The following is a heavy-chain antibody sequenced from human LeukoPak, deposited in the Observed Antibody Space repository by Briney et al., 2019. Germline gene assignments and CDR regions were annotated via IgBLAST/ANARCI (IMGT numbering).Heavy chain of an antibody. V-gene: IGHV5-10-1*01. Sequence: GESLKFSCKGSGYSFTSYWISWVRQMPGKGLEWMGRINPSDSYTNYSPSFQGHVTISADKSISTAYLQWSSLKASDTAMYYCAKWAFGSWFDPWGQGTLVTVSS. D-gene: IGHD3-10*01. CDR3: AKWAFGSWFDP. J-gene: IGHJ5*02. CDR1: GYSFTSYW. CDR2: INPSDSYT.